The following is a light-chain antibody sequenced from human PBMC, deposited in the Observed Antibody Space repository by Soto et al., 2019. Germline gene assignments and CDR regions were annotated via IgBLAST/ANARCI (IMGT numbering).Light chain of an antibody. CDR2: DAC. CDR3: QQYGRT. CDR1: QSVSSY. J-gene: IGKJ1*01. Sequence: ESVLTQSPVTLSLSPGERATLSCRASQSVSSYLAWYQQKPGQAPRLLIYDACNRATGIPARFSGSGSGTDFTLTISSLEPEDFAVYYCQQYGRTFGQGTKVDIK. V-gene: IGKV3-11*01.